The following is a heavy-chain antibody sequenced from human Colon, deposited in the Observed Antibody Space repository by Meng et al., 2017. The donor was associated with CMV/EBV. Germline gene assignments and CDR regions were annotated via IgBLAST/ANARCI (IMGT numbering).Heavy chain of an antibody. CDR3: TRDQTMVRGIFHYYYGMDV. CDR1: DFTLNTYA. D-gene: IGHD3-10*01. J-gene: IGHJ6*02. Sequence: GESLKISCTASDFTLNTYAMSWVRQAPGKGLEWVSVISGSGGRTYYTDSVKGRFAISRDNSKNSLYLQMNSLRAEDTAVYYCTRDQTMVRGIFHYYYGMDVWGQGTTVTVSS. CDR2: ISGSGGRT. V-gene: IGHV3-23*01.